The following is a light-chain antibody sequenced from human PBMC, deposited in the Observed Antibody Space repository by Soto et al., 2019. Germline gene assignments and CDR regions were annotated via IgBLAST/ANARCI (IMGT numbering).Light chain of an antibody. CDR1: SSDIGSNNY. V-gene: IGLV2-14*01. Sequence: QSALTQPASVSGSPGQSITISCTGTSSDIGSNNYVSWFQQRPGKAPTLIIYEVSNRPSGVSTHFSGSKSGNTASLTISGLLPEDEADYCCSSYTTTTRLFGGGTKLTVL. J-gene: IGLJ3*02. CDR2: EVS. CDR3: SSYTTTTRL.